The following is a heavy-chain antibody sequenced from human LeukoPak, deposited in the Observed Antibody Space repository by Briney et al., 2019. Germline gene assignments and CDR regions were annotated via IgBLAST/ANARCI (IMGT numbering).Heavy chain of an antibody. J-gene: IGHJ4*02. D-gene: IGHD3-10*01. V-gene: IGHV3-23*01. Sequence: RGSLRLSCAASGFTFSSYAMSWVRQAPGKGLEWVSAISGSGGSTYYADSVKGRFTISRDNSKNTLYLQMNSLRAEDTAVYYCAKDRKYYYGSGSPEFDYWGQGTLVTVSS. CDR2: ISGSGGST. CDR3: AKDRKYYYGSGSPEFDY. CDR1: GFTFSSYA.